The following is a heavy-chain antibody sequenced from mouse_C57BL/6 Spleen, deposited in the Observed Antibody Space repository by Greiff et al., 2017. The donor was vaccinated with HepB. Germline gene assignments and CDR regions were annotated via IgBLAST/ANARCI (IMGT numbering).Heavy chain of an antibody. CDR1: GFTFSSYA. J-gene: IGHJ3*01. Sequence: EVMLVESGGGLVKPGGSLKLSCAASGFTFSSYAMSWVRQTPEKRLEWVATISDGGSYTYYPDNVKGRFTISRDNAKNNLYLQMSHLKSEDTAMYYCAREDYDWFAYWGQGTLVTVSA. CDR3: AREDYDWFAY. V-gene: IGHV5-4*01. D-gene: IGHD2-4*01. CDR2: ISDGGSYT.